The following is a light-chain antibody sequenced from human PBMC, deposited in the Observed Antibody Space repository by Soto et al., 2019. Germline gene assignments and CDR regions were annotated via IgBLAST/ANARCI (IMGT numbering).Light chain of an antibody. CDR1: QSVGTN. CDR2: KTS. Sequence: EVVMTQSPATLSVSPGERTSLSCRASQSVGTNLGWYQQKPGQAPRLLIKKTSTRATGIPARFSGSGSGTEYTLTISSLQSEDIAFYYCQQSASWPLTFGGGTKVDIK. J-gene: IGKJ4*01. V-gene: IGKV3-15*01. CDR3: QQSASWPLT.